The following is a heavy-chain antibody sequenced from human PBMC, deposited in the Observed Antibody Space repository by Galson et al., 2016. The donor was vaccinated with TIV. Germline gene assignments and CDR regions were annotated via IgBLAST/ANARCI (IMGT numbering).Heavy chain of an antibody. D-gene: IGHD4-17*01. J-gene: IGHJ6*02. CDR3: ARGSGETYYYYFGMDV. CDR1: GATFNKYA. Sequence: SVKVSCKASGATFNKYAISWVRQAPGQGLEWMGGIIPIFGTANYAQKFQGRVPITADESPSVAYMELNSLRSEDTAVYYCARGSGETYYYYFGMDVWGQGTTVTVSS. CDR2: IIPIFGTA. V-gene: IGHV1-69*13.